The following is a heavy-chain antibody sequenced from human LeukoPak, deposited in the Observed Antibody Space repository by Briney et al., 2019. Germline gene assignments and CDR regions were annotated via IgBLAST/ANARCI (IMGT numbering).Heavy chain of an antibody. CDR1: GGSISSYY. V-gene: IGHV4-4*07. D-gene: IGHD3-10*01. J-gene: IGHJ3*02. Sequence: SETLSLTCTVSGGSISSYYWSWLRQPAGKGLEWIGRIYSSGSTNYNPSLKSRVTMSVDTSQNQFSLKLSSVTAADTAVYYCARDSITMVRGVITTLDAFDIWGQGTMVTVSS. CDR2: IYSSGST. CDR3: ARDSITMVRGVITTLDAFDI.